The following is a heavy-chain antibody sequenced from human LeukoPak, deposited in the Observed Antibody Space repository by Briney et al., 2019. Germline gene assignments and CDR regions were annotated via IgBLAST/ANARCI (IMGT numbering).Heavy chain of an antibody. CDR3: ARILGYCSSTSCYDWFDP. CDR1: GYTITSYA. CDR2: INAGNGNT. D-gene: IGHD2-2*01. V-gene: IGHV1-3*01. Sequence: EASVKVSCKASGYTITSYAMHWVRQAPGQRLEWMGWINAGNGNTKYSQKFQGRVTITRDTSASTAYMELSSLRSEDTAVYYCARILGYCSSTSCYDWFDPWGQGTLVTVSS. J-gene: IGHJ5*02.